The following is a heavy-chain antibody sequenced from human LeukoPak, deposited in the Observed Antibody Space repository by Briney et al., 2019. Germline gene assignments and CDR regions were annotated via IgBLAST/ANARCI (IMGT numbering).Heavy chain of an antibody. CDR1: GGTFSSYA. CDR2: IIPILGIA. D-gene: IGHD5-18*01. J-gene: IGHJ4*02. CDR3: ARGAYSYGAFFGY. V-gene: IGHV1-69*04. Sequence: SVKVSCKASGGTFSSYAISWVRQAPGQGLEWMGRIIPILGIANYAQKFQGRVTITADKSTSTAYMELSSLRSEDTAVYYCARGAYSYGAFFGYWGQGTLVTVSS.